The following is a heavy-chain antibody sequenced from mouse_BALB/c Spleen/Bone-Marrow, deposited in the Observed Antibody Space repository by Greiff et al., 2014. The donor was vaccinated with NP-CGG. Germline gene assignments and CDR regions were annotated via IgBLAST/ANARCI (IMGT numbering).Heavy chain of an antibody. J-gene: IGHJ4*01. CDR3: ARSAYYGTNYGAMDY. Sequence: LLESGPELVKPGASVKISCKASGYAFSNSWMNWVKQRPGQGLEWIGRIYPGDGDTNYNGKFKGKATLTADKSSSTAYMQLSSLTSVDSAVYFCARSAYYGTNYGAMDYWGQGTSVTVSS. V-gene: IGHV1-82*01. D-gene: IGHD1-1*01. CDR1: GYAFSNSW. CDR2: IYPGDGDT.